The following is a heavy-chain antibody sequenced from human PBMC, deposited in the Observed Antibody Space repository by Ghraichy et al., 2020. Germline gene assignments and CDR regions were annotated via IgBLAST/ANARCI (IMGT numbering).Heavy chain of an antibody. CDR1: GFTFDDYA. CDR3: AKDITIDYYDSSGYWATAFDI. D-gene: IGHD3-22*01. CDR2: ISWNSGSI. V-gene: IGHV3-9*01. J-gene: IGHJ3*02. Sequence: GGSLRLSCAASGFTFDDYAMHWVRQAPGKGLEWVSGISWNSGSIGYADSVKGRFTISRDNAKNSLYLQMNSLRAEDTALYYCAKDITIDYYDSSGYWATAFDIWGQGTMVTVSS.